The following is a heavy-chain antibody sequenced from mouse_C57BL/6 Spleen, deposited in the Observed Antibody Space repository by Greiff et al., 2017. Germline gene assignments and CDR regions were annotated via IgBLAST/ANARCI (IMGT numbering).Heavy chain of an antibody. J-gene: IGHJ2*01. CDR1: GYAFSSYW. Sequence: LQPSGASVKISCKASGYAFSSYWMNWVKQRPGKGLEWIGQIYPGDGDTNYNGKFKGKATLTADKSSSTAYMQLSSLTSEDSAVYFCARSGGTKPFDYWGQGTTLTVSS. V-gene: IGHV1-80*01. CDR2: IYPGDGDT. D-gene: IGHD3-3*01. CDR3: ARSGGTKPFDY.